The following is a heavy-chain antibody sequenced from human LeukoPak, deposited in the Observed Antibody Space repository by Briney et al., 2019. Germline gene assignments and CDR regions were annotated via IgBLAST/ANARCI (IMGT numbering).Heavy chain of an antibody. CDR3: ARDDGDV. CDR2: INEDGSGK. CDR1: GFTFSNYW. Sequence: GGSLRLSCVSSGFTFSNYWMKWVRQAPGKGLEWVASINEDGSGKFSVGSVKDRITISRDNTRNSLDLQINSLTVEDTAIYYCARDDGDVWGTGTTVTVXS. J-gene: IGHJ6*03. V-gene: IGHV3-7*01.